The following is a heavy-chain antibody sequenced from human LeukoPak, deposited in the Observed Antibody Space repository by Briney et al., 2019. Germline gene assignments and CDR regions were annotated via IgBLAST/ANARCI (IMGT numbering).Heavy chain of an antibody. CDR3: ARETIAAAGRTLDY. CDR1: GYTFTSYY. D-gene: IGHD6-13*01. V-gene: IGHV1-46*01. J-gene: IGHJ4*02. Sequence: ASVTVSCTASGYTFTSYYMHWVRQAPGQGLEWMGIINPSGGSTSYAQKFQGRVTMTRDTSTSTVYMELSSLRSEDTAVYYCARETIAAAGRTLDYWGQGTLATVSS. CDR2: INPSGGST.